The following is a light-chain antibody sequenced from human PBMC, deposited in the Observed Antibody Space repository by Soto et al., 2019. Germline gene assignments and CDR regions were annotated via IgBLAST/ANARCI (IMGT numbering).Light chain of an antibody. Sequence: EIVLTQSPGTLSLSPGERATLSCRASQSVSSNYLAWYQQKPGQAPRLLIYDASARAPGIPDRFSGSGSATDFALTISRLEPEGFAVYYCQQDGSSPTCGQGTNLEIK. V-gene: IGKV3-20*01. CDR2: DAS. CDR1: QSVSSNY. J-gene: IGKJ2*01. CDR3: QQDGSSPT.